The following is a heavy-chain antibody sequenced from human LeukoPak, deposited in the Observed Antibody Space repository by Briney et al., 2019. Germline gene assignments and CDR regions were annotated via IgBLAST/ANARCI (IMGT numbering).Heavy chain of an antibody. Sequence: PGGSLRLSCAASGFTVSSNYMSWVRQAPGKGLEWVSVIYSGGAIHYADSVKGRFTISRDNSKNTLYLQMNSLRAEDTAMYYCARGHSNGNPDPFDYWGQGTLVTVSS. CDR2: IYSGGAI. J-gene: IGHJ4*02. V-gene: IGHV3-53*01. CDR3: ARGHSNGNPDPFDY. D-gene: IGHD6-19*01. CDR1: GFTVSSNY.